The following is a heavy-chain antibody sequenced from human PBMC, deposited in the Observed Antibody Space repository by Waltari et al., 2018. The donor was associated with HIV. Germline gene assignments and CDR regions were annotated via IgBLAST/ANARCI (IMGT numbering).Heavy chain of an antibody. V-gene: IGHV3-33*01. CDR1: GFTFSNFS. CDR2: FWSDGVEI. D-gene: IGHD6-6*01. CDR3: ARGYSSSRWIPLYH. J-gene: IGHJ4*02. Sequence: QVQLVESGGGVVQPGTSLTLSCAVSGFTFSNFSIYWVRQSPGKGLEWLAVFWSDGVEISYADSVKGRFTISKDSSQKTLYLHLTSLRAEDTALYYCARGYSSSRWIPLYHWGRGTLVTVSS.